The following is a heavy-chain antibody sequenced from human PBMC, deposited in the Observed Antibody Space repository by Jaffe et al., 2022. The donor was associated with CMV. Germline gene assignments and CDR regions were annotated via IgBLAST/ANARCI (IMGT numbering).Heavy chain of an antibody. CDR3: ARQRDIVVVRALIPYYFDY. V-gene: IGHV1-18*01. CDR1: GYTFTSYG. CDR2: ISAYNGNT. Sequence: QVQLVQSGAEVKKPGASVKVSCKASGYTFTSYGISWVRQAPGQGLEWMGWISAYNGNTNYAQKLQGRVTMTTDTSTSTAYMELRSLRSDDTAVYYCARQRDIVVVRALIPYYFDYWGQGTLVTVSS. D-gene: IGHD2-2*01. J-gene: IGHJ4*02.